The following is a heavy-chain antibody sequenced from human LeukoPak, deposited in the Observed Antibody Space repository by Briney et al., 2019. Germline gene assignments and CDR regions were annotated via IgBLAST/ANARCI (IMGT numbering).Heavy chain of an antibody. CDR1: GFTFSSYS. CDR2: ISTSSSTI. V-gene: IGHV3-48*01. J-gene: IGHJ6*02. CDR3: ARGPGSMDV. Sequence: PGGSLRLSCAAPGFTFSSYSMNWVRQAPGKGLEWVSYISTSSSTIYYADSVKGRFTISRDNAKDSLYLQMNSLRAEDTAVYYCARGPGSMDVWGQGTTVTVSS.